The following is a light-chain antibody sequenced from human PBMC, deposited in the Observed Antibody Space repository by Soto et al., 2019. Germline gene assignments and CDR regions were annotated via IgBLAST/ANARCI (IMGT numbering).Light chain of an antibody. J-gene: IGKJ1*01. CDR1: QSLLHRYGNTY. V-gene: IGKV2D-29*01. Sequence: ILMTHTPLSLSIIPGQTASISCKSSQSLLHRYGNTYFYWYVQKAGQAPQPLIYEVSNRFSGVPERFSGSGSRTYLTLKISRVEADDVGIYYCMQSIDIPWTFGQGTKVESK. CDR2: EVS. CDR3: MQSIDIPWT.